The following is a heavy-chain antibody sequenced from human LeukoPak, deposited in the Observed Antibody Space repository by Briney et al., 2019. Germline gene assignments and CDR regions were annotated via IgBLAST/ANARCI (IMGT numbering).Heavy chain of an antibody. J-gene: IGHJ4*02. CDR3: ARSRSAGY. Sequence: GGPLTLSCAASGFTLSSFWMRWVREAPGKGLEWVANIKRDGSEKYYVDSVKGRFTISRDNAKNSLYLQMDSLRAEDTAVYYCARSRSAGYWGQGTLVTVSS. CDR2: IKRDGSEK. V-gene: IGHV3-7*01. CDR1: GFTLSSFW.